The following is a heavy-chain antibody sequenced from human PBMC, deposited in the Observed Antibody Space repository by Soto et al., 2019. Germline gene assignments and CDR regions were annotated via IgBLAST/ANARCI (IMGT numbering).Heavy chain of an antibody. CDR1: GFMFSTYA. CDR2: ITGSGGST. D-gene: IGHD3-22*01. Sequence: EVQLLESGGGLVQPGGSLRLSCAASGFMFSTYAMSWVRQAPGKGLEWVSAITGSGGSTYYADSVKGRFTISRDNSKNTLYLQMNSLRADDTAVYYCAIVPYCYDSSGPGRYWGQGTLVTVSS. J-gene: IGHJ4*02. V-gene: IGHV3-23*01. CDR3: AIVPYCYDSSGPGRY.